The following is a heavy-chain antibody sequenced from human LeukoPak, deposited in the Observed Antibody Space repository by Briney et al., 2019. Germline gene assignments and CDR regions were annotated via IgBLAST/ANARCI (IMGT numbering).Heavy chain of an antibody. CDR1: GGSISSSSYY. CDR2: IYYSGST. J-gene: IGHJ4*02. Sequence: SETLSLTCTVSGGSISSSSYYWGWIRQPPGKGLEWIGSIYYSGSTYYNPSLKSRVTISVDTSKNQFSLKLSSVTAADTAVYYCARLYAASIAARPAAPGRPVWGQGTLVTVSS. V-gene: IGHV4-39*01. CDR3: ARLYAASIAARPAAPGRPV. D-gene: IGHD6-6*01.